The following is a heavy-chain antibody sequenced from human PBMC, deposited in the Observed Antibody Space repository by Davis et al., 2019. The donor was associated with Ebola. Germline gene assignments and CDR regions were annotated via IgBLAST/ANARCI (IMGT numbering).Heavy chain of an antibody. Sequence: GSLRLSCTVSGGSISSYYWSWIRQPPGKGLEWIGYIYYSGSTNYNPSLKSRVTISVDTSKNQFSLKLSSVTAADTAVYYCARGEGYCISTSCREYYYYGMDVWGQGTTVTVSS. D-gene: IGHD2-2*01. CDR3: ARGEGYCISTSCREYYYYGMDV. CDR2: IYYSGST. CDR1: GGSISSYY. V-gene: IGHV4-59*08. J-gene: IGHJ6*02.